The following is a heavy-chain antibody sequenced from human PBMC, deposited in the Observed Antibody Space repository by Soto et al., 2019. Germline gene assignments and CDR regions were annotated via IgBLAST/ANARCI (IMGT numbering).Heavy chain of an antibody. CDR3: ASHPRPGLELSGCSAPSRLCSWTCP. V-gene: IGHV3-48*01. Sequence: SLRLSCAASGFTFSSYSMNWVRQAPGKGLEWVSYISSSSSTIYYADSVKGRFTISRDNAKNSLYLQMNSLRAEDTAVYYCASHPRPGLELSGCSAPSRLCSWTCPW. CDR2: ISSSSSTI. J-gene: IGHJ5*02. CDR1: GFTFSSYS. D-gene: IGHD3-16*02.